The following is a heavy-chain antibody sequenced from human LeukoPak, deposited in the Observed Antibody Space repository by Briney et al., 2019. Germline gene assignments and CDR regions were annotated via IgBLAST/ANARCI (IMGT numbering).Heavy chain of an antibody. CDR3: AKDKRFLEWLPDY. CDR1: GFTFSSYA. V-gene: IGHV3-23*01. J-gene: IGHJ4*02. D-gene: IGHD3-3*01. Sequence: GGSLRLSCAASGFTFSSYAMSWVRQAPGKGLEWVSAISGSGGSTYYADSVKGRFTISRDKSKNTLYLQMNSLRAEDTAVYYCAKDKRFLEWLPDYWGQGTLVTVSS. CDR2: ISGSGGST.